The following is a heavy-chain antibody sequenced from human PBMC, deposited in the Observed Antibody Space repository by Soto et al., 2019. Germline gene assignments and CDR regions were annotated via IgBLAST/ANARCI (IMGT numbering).Heavy chain of an antibody. CDR1: GGSFSGYY. Sequence: SETLSLTCAVYGGSFSGYYWSWIRQPPGKGLEWIGEINHSGSTNYNPSLKSRVTISVDTSKNQFSLKLSSVTAADTAVCYCAIMADIVVVPAARRDYYGMDVWGQGTTVTVS. D-gene: IGHD2-2*01. J-gene: IGHJ6*02. CDR3: AIMADIVVVPAARRDYYGMDV. V-gene: IGHV4-34*01. CDR2: INHSGST.